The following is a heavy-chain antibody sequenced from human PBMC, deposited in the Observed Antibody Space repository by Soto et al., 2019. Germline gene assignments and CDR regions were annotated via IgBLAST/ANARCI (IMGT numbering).Heavy chain of an antibody. CDR3: AHSKHLWYSNSWYFGWFDP. V-gene: IGHV2-5*02. Sequence: QITLKESGPTLVKPTQTLTLTCTFSGFSLSTSGVGVGWIRQPPGKALEWLALIYWDDDKRYSPSLKSRLTITKDTSKNQVVLTMTNMDPVDTATYNCAHSKHLWYSNSWYFGWFDPWGQGTLVTVSS. CDR1: GFSLSTSGVG. CDR2: IYWDDDK. J-gene: IGHJ5*02. D-gene: IGHD6-13*01.